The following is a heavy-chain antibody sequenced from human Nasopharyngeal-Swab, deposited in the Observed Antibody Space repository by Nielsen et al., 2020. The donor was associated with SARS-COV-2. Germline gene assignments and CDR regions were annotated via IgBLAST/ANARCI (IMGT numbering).Heavy chain of an antibody. D-gene: IGHD3-10*01. CDR1: GGSISSYY. CDR2: INHSGST. CDR3: ARGSMVRGVLFDY. V-gene: IGHV4-34*01. J-gene: IGHJ4*02. Sequence: SETLSLTCTVSGGSISSYYWSWIRQPPGKGLGWIGEINHSGSTNYNPSLKSRVTISVDTSKNQFSLKLSSVTAADTAVYYCARGSMVRGVLFDYWGQGTLVTVSS.